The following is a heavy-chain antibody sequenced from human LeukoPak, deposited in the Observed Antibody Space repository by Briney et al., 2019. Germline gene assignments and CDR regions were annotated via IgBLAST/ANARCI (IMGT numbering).Heavy chain of an antibody. D-gene: IGHD3-10*01. V-gene: IGHV1-2*02. CDR3: ARDSGSPGYYYGMDV. CDR1: GYTFTGYY. J-gene: IGHJ6*02. CDR2: INPNSGGT. Sequence: ASVKVSCKASGYTFTGYYMHWVRQAPGQGLEWMGWINPNSGGTNYAQKFQGRVTMTRDTSLSTAYMELSRLRSDDTAVYYCARDSGSPGYYYGMDVWGQGTMVTVSS.